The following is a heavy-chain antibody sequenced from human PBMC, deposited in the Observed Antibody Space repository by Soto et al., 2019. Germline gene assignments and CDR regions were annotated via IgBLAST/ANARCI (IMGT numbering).Heavy chain of an antibody. CDR1: GGSISSGGYY. J-gene: IGHJ5*02. V-gene: IGHV4-31*03. CDR3: ARAYYRRQQLVPGWFDP. D-gene: IGHD6-13*01. Sequence: LSLTCTVSGGSISSGGYYWSWIRQHPGKGLEWIGYIYYSGSTYYNPSLKSRVTISVDTSKNQFSLKLSSVTAADTAVYYCARAYYRRQQLVPGWFDPWGQGTLVTV. CDR2: IYYSGST.